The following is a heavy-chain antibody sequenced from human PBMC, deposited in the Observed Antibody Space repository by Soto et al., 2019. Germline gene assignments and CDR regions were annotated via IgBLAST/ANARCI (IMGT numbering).Heavy chain of an antibody. Sequence: QEQLVQSGAEVKKPGASLKVSCKASGYTFTDYYIHWVRQAPGQGLEWVGWINPASGGTNLAQRFQGRVTMTSDTSINPAYMELSSLRSDDTAVYYCAIRTGQLAIISEFDGDWFFEIWGRGTLVTVSS. CDR3: AIRTGQLAIISEFDGDWFFEI. V-gene: IGHV1-2*02. J-gene: IGHJ2*01. CDR1: GYTFTDYY. CDR2: INPASGGT. D-gene: IGHD2-2*01.